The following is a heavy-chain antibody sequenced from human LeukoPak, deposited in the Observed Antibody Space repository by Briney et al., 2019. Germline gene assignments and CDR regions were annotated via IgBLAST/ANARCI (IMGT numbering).Heavy chain of an antibody. Sequence: RGGSLRLSCAASGFTFSSYAMSWVRQAPGKGLEWVSAISGSGGSTYYADSVKGRFTISRDNSKNTLYLQMNSLRAEDTAVYYCAKSDRPISTSCYFDYWGQGTLVTVSS. J-gene: IGHJ4*02. CDR3: AKSDRPISTSCYFDY. CDR1: GFTFSSYA. D-gene: IGHD2-2*01. CDR2: ISGSGGST. V-gene: IGHV3-23*01.